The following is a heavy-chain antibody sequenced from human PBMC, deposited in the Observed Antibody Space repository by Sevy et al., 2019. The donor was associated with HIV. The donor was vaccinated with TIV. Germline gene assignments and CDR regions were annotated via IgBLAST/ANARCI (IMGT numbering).Heavy chain of an antibody. J-gene: IGHJ5*02. V-gene: IGHV4-34*01. Sequence: SETLSLTCAVYGGSFSVYYWSWIRQPPGKGLEWIGEINHSGSTNYNPSLKSRVTISVDTSKNQFSLKLSSVTDADTAVYYCARGFLTSDYGDYDNWFDPWGQGTLVTVSS. D-gene: IGHD4-17*01. CDR2: INHSGST. CDR3: ARGFLTSDYGDYDNWFDP. CDR1: GGSFSVYY.